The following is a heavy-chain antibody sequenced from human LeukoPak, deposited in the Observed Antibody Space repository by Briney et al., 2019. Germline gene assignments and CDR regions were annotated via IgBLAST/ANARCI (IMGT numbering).Heavy chain of an antibody. J-gene: IGHJ4*02. V-gene: IGHV4-34*01. Sequence: PSETLSLTCAVYGGSFSGYYWSWIRQPPGKGLEWIGEINHSGSTNYNPSLKSRVTISVDTSKNQFSLKLSSVTAADTAVYYCATLVATNYFDYWGQGTLVTVSS. CDR3: ATLVATNYFDY. CDR1: GGSFSGYY. CDR2: INHSGST. D-gene: IGHD5-12*01.